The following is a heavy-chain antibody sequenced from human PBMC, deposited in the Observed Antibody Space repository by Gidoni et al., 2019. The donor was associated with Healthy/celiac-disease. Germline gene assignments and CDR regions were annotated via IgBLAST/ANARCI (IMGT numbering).Heavy chain of an antibody. Sequence: EVQLVESGGRLVKPGGSLRLSCAASGFTFSSYSMNWVRQAPGKGLEWVSSISSSSSYIYYADSVKGRFTISRDNAKNSLYLQMNSLRAEDTAVYYCARDFSWFGESQYYFDYWGQGTLVTVSS. V-gene: IGHV3-21*01. J-gene: IGHJ4*02. CDR2: ISSSSSYI. D-gene: IGHD3-10*01. CDR1: GFTFSSYS. CDR3: ARDFSWFGESQYYFDY.